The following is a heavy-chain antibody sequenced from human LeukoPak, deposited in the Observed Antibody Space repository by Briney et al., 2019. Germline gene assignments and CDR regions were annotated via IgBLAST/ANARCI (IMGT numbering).Heavy chain of an antibody. D-gene: IGHD3-16*01. CDR2: IYTSGST. J-gene: IGHJ4*02. CDR1: VGSISSGSYY. Sequence: PSETLSLTCTVSVGSISSGSYYWSWIRQPAGKGLEWIGRIYTSGSTNYNPSLKSRVTISVDTSKNQFSLKLSSVTAADTAMYYCAREAPWNLITFGGAHSDYWGRGMLVTVSS. V-gene: IGHV4-61*02. CDR3: AREAPWNLITFGGAHSDY.